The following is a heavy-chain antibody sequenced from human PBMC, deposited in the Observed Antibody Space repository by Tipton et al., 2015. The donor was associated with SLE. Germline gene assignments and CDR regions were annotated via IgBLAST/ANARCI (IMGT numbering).Heavy chain of an antibody. V-gene: IGHV4-38-2*01. CDR2: VYRDGRT. CDR1: NFDISASYY. J-gene: IGHJ4*02. D-gene: IGHD2-15*01. CDR3: ARQSFGGSWEFDY. Sequence: GLVKPSETLSLTCSVSNFDISASYYWGWVRQTPGNGLAWLGSVYRDGRTFYNPSLKSRLTISIDTSKNQFSLRLHSLTAADTAVYYCARQSFGGSWEFDYWGQGALVTVSS.